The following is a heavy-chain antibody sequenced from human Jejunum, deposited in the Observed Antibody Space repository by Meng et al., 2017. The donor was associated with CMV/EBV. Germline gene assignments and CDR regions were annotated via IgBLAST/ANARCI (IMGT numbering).Heavy chain of an antibody. CDR1: GYTFANYA. Sequence: SCRTSGYTFANYAVHWVRRAPGQGLEWMGWINADSGKTKYSQNFQDRVTFTRDTSATTAYMELSSLRSEDTALYYCARARASFYADYWGQGTLVTVSS. CDR3: ARARASFYADY. CDR2: INADSGKT. V-gene: IGHV1-3*01. J-gene: IGHJ4*02. D-gene: IGHD5/OR15-5a*01.